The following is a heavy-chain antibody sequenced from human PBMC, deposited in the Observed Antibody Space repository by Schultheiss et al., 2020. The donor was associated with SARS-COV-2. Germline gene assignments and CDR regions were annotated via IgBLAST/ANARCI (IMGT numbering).Heavy chain of an antibody. CDR1: GFTFSSYA. D-gene: IGHD4-17*01. CDR2: IRSKANSYAT. V-gene: IGHV3-73*01. Sequence: GGSLRLSCAASGFTFSSYAMHWVRQASGKGLEWVGRIRSKANSYATAYAASVKGRFTISRDDSKNTAYLQMNSLKTEDTAVYYCAKDKGDYGDYDYFDYWGQGTLVTVSS. CDR3: AKDKGDYGDYDYFDY. J-gene: IGHJ4*02.